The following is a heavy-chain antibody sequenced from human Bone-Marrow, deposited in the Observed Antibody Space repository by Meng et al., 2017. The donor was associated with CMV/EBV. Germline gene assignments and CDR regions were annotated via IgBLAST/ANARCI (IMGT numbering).Heavy chain of an antibody. Sequence: GGSLRLSCAASGFTFSSYSMNWVRQAPGKGLEWVSSISSSSSYIYYADSVKGRFTISRDNAKNSLYLQMNSLRAEDTALYYCVKDKGSSWYWHYGMDVWGQGTTVAFSS. CDR2: ISSSSSYI. D-gene: IGHD6-13*01. V-gene: IGHV3-21*04. J-gene: IGHJ6*02. CDR3: VKDKGSSWYWHYGMDV. CDR1: GFTFSSYS.